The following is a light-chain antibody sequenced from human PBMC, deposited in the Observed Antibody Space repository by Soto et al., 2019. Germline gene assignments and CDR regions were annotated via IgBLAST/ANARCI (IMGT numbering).Light chain of an antibody. Sequence: MTQSPSTLSVSPGERVILSCRASQRISKDLAWYQQKAGQAPRLLIYDASTRATGIPARFSGSGSGTEFTLTISSLQYEDFAVYFCQQYNNWHPWTFGQGTKVDIK. CDR3: QQYNNWHPWT. CDR2: DAS. CDR1: QRISKD. J-gene: IGKJ1*01. V-gene: IGKV3-15*01.